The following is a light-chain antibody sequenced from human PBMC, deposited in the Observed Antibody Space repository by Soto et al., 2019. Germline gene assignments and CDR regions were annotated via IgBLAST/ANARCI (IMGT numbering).Light chain of an antibody. Sequence: SYELTQPTWVSVAPGHTARITCGGNNMGSKSVHWYQQKPGQAPVLVVYDDSDRPSGIPERFSGSISGNTATLTISRVEAGDEADYYCQVWDSGSDHVVFGGGTKVTVL. CDR1: NMGSKS. CDR3: QVWDSGSDHVV. CDR2: DDS. V-gene: IGLV3-21*02. J-gene: IGLJ2*01.